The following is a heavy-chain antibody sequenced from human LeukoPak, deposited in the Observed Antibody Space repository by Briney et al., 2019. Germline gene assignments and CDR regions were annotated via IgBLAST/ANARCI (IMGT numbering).Heavy chain of an antibody. J-gene: IGHJ5*02. CDR1: GFSVSNNY. Sequence: GGSLRLSCVTSGFSVSNNYMSWVRQAPGKGLEWVSAISGSGGSTYYADSVKGRFTISRDNSKNTLYLQMNSLRAEDTAVYYCAKDPTTVTTGNWSDPWGQGTLVTVSS. CDR3: AKDPTTVTTGNWSDP. V-gene: IGHV3-23*01. D-gene: IGHD4-17*01. CDR2: ISGSGGST.